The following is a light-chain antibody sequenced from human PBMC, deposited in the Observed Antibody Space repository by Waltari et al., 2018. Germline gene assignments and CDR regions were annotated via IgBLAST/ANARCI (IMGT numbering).Light chain of an antibody. CDR1: QSVSNY. J-gene: IGKJ4*01. Sequence: EIVLTQSPDILSLSPGETATLSCRASQSVSNYLAWYQQKLGQAPRLLIYDASTRAPGIQARFSGSGSGTDFTLTISGLEPEDFAVYFCQQRFNWPPLTFGGGTKVEIK. CDR2: DAS. V-gene: IGKV3-11*01. CDR3: QQRFNWPPLT.